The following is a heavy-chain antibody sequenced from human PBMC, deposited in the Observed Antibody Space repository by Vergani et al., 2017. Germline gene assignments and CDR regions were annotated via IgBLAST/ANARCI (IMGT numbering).Heavy chain of an antibody. D-gene: IGHD3-3*01. CDR3: ARSGLRFHYYMDV. V-gene: IGHV3-33*01. Sequence: QVQLVESGGGVVQPGRSLRLSCAASGFTFSSYGMHWVRQAPGKGLEWVAVIWYDGSNKYYADSVKGRFTISRDNSKNTLYLQMNSLRAEDTAVYYCARSGLRFHYYMDVWGKGTTVTVSS. CDR2: IWYDGSNK. J-gene: IGHJ6*03. CDR1: GFTFSSYG.